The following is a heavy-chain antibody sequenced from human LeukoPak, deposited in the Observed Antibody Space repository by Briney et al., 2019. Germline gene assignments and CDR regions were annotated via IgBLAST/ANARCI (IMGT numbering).Heavy chain of an antibody. CDR3: ARTLIVVVPAATSSLAVAAGNYYYYYMDV. Sequence: GGSLRLSCAASGFTFSSYAMSWVRQAPGKGLEWVSYISSSSSTIYYADSVKGRFTISRDNAKNSLYLQMNSLRAEDTAVYYCARTLIVVVPAATSSLAVAAGNYYYYYMDVWGKGTTVTVSS. J-gene: IGHJ6*03. CDR2: ISSSSSTI. D-gene: IGHD2-2*01. V-gene: IGHV3-48*01. CDR1: GFTFSSYA.